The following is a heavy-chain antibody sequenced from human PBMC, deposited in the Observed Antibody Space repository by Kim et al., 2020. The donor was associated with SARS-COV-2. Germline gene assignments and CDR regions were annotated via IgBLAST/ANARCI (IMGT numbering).Heavy chain of an antibody. D-gene: IGHD2-15*01. CDR1: GYTFTGYY. CDR2: INPNSGGT. CDR3: AREPLGGWPLDY. V-gene: IGHV1-2*06. Sequence: ASVKVSCKASGYTFTGYYMHWVRQAPGQGLEWMGRINPNSGGTNYAQKFQGRVTMTRDTSISTAYMELSRLRSDDTAVYYCAREPLGGWPLDYWGQGTLVTVSS. J-gene: IGHJ4*02.